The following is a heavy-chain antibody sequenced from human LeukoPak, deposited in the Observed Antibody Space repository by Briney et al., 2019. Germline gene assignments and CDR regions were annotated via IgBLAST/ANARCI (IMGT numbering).Heavy chain of an antibody. V-gene: IGHV3-23*01. CDR2: ISASGGST. Sequence: GGSLRLSCGASGFTFSSYAMSWVRQAPGKGLEWVSLISASGGSTHYADSVKGRVTISRDKSKNTLYLQMNSLRAEDTALYYCAKDMGASWGQGTLVTVSS. CDR3: AKDMGAS. D-gene: IGHD3-16*01. CDR1: GFTFSSYA. J-gene: IGHJ4*02.